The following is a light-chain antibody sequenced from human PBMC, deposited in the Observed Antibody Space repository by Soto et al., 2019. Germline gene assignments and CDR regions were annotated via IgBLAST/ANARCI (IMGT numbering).Light chain of an antibody. CDR2: WAS. V-gene: IGKV4-1*01. CDR3: QQYYTTVT. Sequence: DIVMIQSPDSLAVSLGERATINCKSSQTVLYNANSKNYLAWYQQKPGQPPKLLIYWASTRQSGVPDRFSGSGSGTDFTLTISSVHAEDVAVYYCQQYYTTVTFGGGTKVEIK. J-gene: IGKJ4*01. CDR1: QTVLYNANSKNY.